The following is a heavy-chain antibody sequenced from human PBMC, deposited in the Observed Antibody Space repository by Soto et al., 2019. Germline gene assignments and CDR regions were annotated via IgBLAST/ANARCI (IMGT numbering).Heavy chain of an antibody. J-gene: IGHJ6*02. CDR1: GDSVSSNSAA. V-gene: IGHV6-1*01. CDR3: ARLRGSSTRSNYYYYGMDV. D-gene: IGHD2-2*01. CDR2: TYYRSKWYN. Sequence: PSQTLSLTCAISGDSVSSNSAAWNWIRQSPSRGLEWLGRTYYRSKWYNDYAVSVKSRITINPDTSKNQFSLQLNSVTPEDTAVYYCARLRGSSTRSNYYYYGMDVWGQGTTVTVSS.